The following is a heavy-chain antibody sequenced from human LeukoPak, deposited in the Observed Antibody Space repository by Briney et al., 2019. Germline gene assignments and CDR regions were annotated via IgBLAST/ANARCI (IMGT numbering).Heavy chain of an antibody. CDR2: INPNSGGT. D-gene: IGHD3-9*01. V-gene: IGHV1-2*04. Sequence: ASVTVSCKASGYTFTGYYMHWVRQAPGQGLEWMGWINPNSGGTNCAQKFQGWVTMTRDTSISTAYMELSRLRSDDTAVYYCARSGIVRYFDWLLVGYYYYYGMDVWGQGTTVTVSS. CDR3: ARSGIVRYFDWLLVGYYYYYGMDV. CDR1: GYTFTGYY. J-gene: IGHJ6*02.